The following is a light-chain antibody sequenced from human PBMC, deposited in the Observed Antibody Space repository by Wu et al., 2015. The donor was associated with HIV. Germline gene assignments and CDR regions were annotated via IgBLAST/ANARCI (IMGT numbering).Light chain of an antibody. J-gene: IGKJ3*01. CDR3: QQYDSSPLFT. V-gene: IGKV3-20*01. CDR2: GAS. CDR1: QSVSSTY. Sequence: EIVLTQSPGTLSLSPGERATLSCRASQSVSSTYLAWYQQKPGQAPRLLIYGASSRATGIPDRFSGSGSGTDFTLTISRLEPEDVAVYYCQQYDSSPLFTFGPGTRVDI.